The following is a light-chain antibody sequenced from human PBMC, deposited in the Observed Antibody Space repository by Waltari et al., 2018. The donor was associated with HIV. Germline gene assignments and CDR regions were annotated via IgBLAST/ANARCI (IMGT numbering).Light chain of an antibody. V-gene: IGLV2-14*01. J-gene: IGLJ1*01. CDR3: SSYTTRGTRV. Sequence: QSALPQPASVSGSPAQSITISCTGTSRDVGGYHFVSWYQQHPGKAPKLILYDVTKRPSGVSSRLSGSKSGNTASLTISGLQAEDEAEYYCSSYTTRGTRVFGTGTKVTVL. CDR2: DVT. CDR1: SRDVGGYHF.